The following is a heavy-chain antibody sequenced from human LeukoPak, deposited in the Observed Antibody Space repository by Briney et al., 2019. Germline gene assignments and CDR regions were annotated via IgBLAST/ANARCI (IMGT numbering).Heavy chain of an antibody. CDR1: GYDFINYG. CDR3: ARFFPGAFWFDP. D-gene: IGHD2/OR15-2a*01. Sequence: ASVKVSCKASGYDFINYGISWVRQAPGQGLEWMGWINPNSGGTNYAQKFQGRVTMTRDTSISTAYMELSRLRSDDTAVYYCARFFPGAFWFDPWGQGTLVTVSS. CDR2: INPNSGGT. J-gene: IGHJ5*02. V-gene: IGHV1-2*02.